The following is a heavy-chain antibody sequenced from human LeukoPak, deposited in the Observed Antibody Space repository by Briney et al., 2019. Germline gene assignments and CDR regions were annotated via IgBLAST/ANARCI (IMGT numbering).Heavy chain of an antibody. Sequence: PETLSLTCAVYGGSFSGYYWSWIRQPPGKGLEWIGEINHSGSTNYNPSLKSRVTISVDTSKNQFSLKLSSVTAADTAVYYCAGQNVDTTMDAYYYYGMDVWGQGTTVTVSS. CDR2: INHSGST. CDR1: GGSFSGYY. J-gene: IGHJ6*02. CDR3: AGQNVDTTMDAYYYYGMDV. D-gene: IGHD5-18*01. V-gene: IGHV4-34*01.